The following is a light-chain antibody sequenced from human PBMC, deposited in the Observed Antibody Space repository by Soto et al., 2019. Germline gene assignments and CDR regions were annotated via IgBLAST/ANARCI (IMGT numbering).Light chain of an antibody. V-gene: IGLV3-25*03. CDR1: ALSKQY. J-gene: IGLJ1*01. Sequence: SYELTQPPSVSVSPGQTARITCFGDALSKQYVSWYQQRPGQAPVLLIYTDTERPSGIPERFSGSNSGTTVTLTIGGVQAEDEADYFCQSADNSGSNYVFGTGTKVTVL. CDR2: TDT. CDR3: QSADNSGSNYV.